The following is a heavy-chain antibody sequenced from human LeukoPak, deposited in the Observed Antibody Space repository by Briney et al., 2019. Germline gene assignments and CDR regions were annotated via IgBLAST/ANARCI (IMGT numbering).Heavy chain of an antibody. Sequence: SETLSLTCTVSGGSIISTNFFSDASIVNTHYFWGWIRQPPGKGLEWIANIYYTGTTYYNPSLRSRVTISLDASKNQFSLKLSSVTAADTAVYYCASSLPYSSTTLYFDYWGQGTLVTVSS. CDR2: IYYTGTT. V-gene: IGHV4-39*07. CDR3: ASSLPYSSTTLYFDY. D-gene: IGHD6-13*01. CDR1: GGSIISTNFFSDASIVNTHYF. J-gene: IGHJ4*02.